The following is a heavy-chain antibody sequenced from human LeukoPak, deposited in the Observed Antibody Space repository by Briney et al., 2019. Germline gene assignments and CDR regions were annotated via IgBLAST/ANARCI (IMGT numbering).Heavy chain of an antibody. CDR1: GFTFSSYA. CDR3: AKGPEYYDILTGYKDY. D-gene: IGHD3-9*01. J-gene: IGHJ4*02. Sequence: PGGSLRLSCAASGFTFSSYAMSWVRQAPGKGLEWFSAISGSGGSTYYADSVKGRFTISRDNSKNTLYLQMNSLRAEDTAVYYCAKGPEYYDILTGYKDYWGQGTLVTVSS. V-gene: IGHV3-23*01. CDR2: ISGSGGST.